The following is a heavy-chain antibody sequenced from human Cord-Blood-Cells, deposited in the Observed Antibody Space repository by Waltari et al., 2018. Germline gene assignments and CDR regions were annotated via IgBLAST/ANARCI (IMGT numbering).Heavy chain of an antibody. CDR2: KTNRPKCDK. J-gene: IGHJ4*02. Sequence: QVQLQQSGPGLVKPSQTLSLTCAISGDSVSRNSAAWNWIRQSPSRGLEWLGRKTNRPKCDKDYALSVKSRITLTPEPSKNPFSLQLNSGTTEETAVYYCARDFGRIRLGYWGPGTLVTVSS. CDR3: ARDFGRIRLGY. CDR1: GDSVSRNSAA. V-gene: IGHV6-1*01. D-gene: IGHD5-12*01.